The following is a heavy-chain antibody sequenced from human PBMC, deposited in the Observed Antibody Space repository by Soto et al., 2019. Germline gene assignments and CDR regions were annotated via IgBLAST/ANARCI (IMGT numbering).Heavy chain of an antibody. J-gene: IGHJ4*02. CDR2: FRTGGDDGTT. Sequence: EVQLLESGGGLVQPGGSLRLSCVASGFTFSSYSMSWVRQAPGKGLEWVSGFRTGGDDGTTYYADSVKGRFTISRDNSKNTLFLQMNSLRVEDTAIYYCANKVNSGPGNQYFDYWGQGTLVTVSS. D-gene: IGHD3-10*01. CDR1: GFTFSSYS. CDR3: ANKVNSGPGNQYFDY. V-gene: IGHV3-23*01.